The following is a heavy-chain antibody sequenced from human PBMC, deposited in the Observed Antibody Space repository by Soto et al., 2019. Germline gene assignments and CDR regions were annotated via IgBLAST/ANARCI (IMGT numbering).Heavy chain of an antibody. V-gene: IGHV3-23*01. CDR1: GFTFSSYA. CDR2: ISFSGVNT. Sequence: GGSLRLSCAASGFTFSSYAMNWVRQTPGKGLEWVSVISFSGVNTYYADSVKGRFTISRDNSKNTLYLQINSLRAEDTAVYYCAKVGSGSYSAHSWGQGTLVTVSS. J-gene: IGHJ4*02. D-gene: IGHD3-10*01. CDR3: AKVGSGSYSAHS.